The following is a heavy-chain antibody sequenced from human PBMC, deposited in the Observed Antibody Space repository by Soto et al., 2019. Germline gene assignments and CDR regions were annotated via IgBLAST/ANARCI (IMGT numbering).Heavy chain of an antibody. CDR2: IFSNDEK. Sequence: QVTLKESGPVLVKPTETLTLTCTLSAFPLSNGRMGVSWIRQPPGRALEWLAHIFSNDEKSYNTSLKSRLTISKDTCKSQVVLTMTNMDPIDTATYYCARIRFSTTGHWFDPWGQGTLVTVSS. D-gene: IGHD4-17*01. J-gene: IGHJ5*02. V-gene: IGHV2-26*01. CDR3: ARIRFSTTGHWFDP. CDR1: AFPLSNGRMG.